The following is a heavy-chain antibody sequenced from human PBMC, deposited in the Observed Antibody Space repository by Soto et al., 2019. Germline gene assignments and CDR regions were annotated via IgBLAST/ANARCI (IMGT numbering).Heavy chain of an antibody. D-gene: IGHD3-22*01. CDR3: ARYDSSGYYWPYYYYGMDV. J-gene: IGHJ6*02. V-gene: IGHV3-21*01. CDR1: GFTFSTYS. CDR2: ISSSSSYI. Sequence: EVQLVESGGGLVKPGGSLRLSCAASGFTFSTYSMNWVRQAPGKGLEWVSSISSSSSYIYYADSVKGRFTIFRDNAKNSLYLQMNSLRAEDTAVYYCARYDSSGYYWPYYYYGMDVWGQGTTVTVSS.